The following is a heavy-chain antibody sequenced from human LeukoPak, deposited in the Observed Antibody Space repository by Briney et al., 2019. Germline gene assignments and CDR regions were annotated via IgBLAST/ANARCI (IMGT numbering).Heavy chain of an antibody. V-gene: IGHV3-23*01. CDR1: GFTFSSYA. CDR3: TKDVLAVAGPRGFDM. D-gene: IGHD6-19*01. J-gene: IGHJ3*02. CDR2: ISGSGGST. Sequence: PGGSLRLSCAASGFTFSSYAMSWVRQAPGKGLEWVSAISGSGGSTYYADSVKGRFTISRDNSKNTVYLQMNSLRAEDTAVYYCTKDVLAVAGPRGFDMWGQGTMVTVST.